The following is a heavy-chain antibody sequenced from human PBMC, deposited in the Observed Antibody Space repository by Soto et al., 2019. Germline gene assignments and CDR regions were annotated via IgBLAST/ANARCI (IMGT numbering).Heavy chain of an antibody. J-gene: IGHJ4*02. D-gene: IGHD3-10*01. CDR3: ANRGPPFAC. V-gene: IGHV4-39*01. CDR2: IYYSGST. CDR1: GGSIFRSYFY. Sequence: SGTLSLTCSVSGGSIFRSYFYWGWIRQPPGKGLEWIGSIYYSGSTYYNPSLKSRVTISVDTSKNQFSLNLSSVTAADTAVYYCANRGPPFACWGQGALGTVSS.